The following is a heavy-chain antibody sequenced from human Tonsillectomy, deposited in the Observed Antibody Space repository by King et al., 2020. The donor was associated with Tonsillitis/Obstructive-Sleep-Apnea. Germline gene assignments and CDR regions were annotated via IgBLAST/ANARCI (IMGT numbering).Heavy chain of an antibody. CDR3: ARGVDYYDSSGQNNWFDP. D-gene: IGHD3-22*01. J-gene: IGHJ5*02. CDR1: GGSISTGGYY. CDR2: IYYSGST. Sequence: VPLQESGPGLVKPSQTLSLTCTVSGGSISTGGYYWSWIRQHPGKGLEWIGYIYYSGSTYYNPSLKSRVTISVDTSKNQFSLKLSSGTAADTAVYYCARGVDYYDSSGQNNWFDPWGQGTLVTVSS. V-gene: IGHV4-31*03.